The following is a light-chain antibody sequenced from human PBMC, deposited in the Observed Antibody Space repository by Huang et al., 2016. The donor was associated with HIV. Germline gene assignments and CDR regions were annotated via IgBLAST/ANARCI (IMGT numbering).Light chain of an antibody. CDR2: GAS. J-gene: IGKJ4*01. V-gene: IGKV3-15*01. CDR1: QNVGSN. CDR3: QQYYHNPLT. Sequence: EIVMTQSPATLSVSPGERATLSCRASQNVGSNLAWYQQKPGQAPRLLIYGASTRATGIPARLSGSGSGTDFTLTISSLQSEDFAVYFCQQYYHNPLTFGGGTKVEI.